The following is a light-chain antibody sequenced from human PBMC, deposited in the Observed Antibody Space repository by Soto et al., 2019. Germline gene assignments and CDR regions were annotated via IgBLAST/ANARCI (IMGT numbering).Light chain of an antibody. J-gene: IGLJ3*02. CDR2: EVN. CDR3: NSYARSSTWV. CDR1: RSDVGGYNY. V-gene: IGLV2-14*01. Sequence: QSVLTQPASVSGSPGQSITISCTGTRSDVGGYNYVSWYQQHPGKAPKLLIYEVNNRPSGVSNRFSGSKSGNTASLTISGLQGEDEADYYCNSYARSSTWVFGGGTQLTVL.